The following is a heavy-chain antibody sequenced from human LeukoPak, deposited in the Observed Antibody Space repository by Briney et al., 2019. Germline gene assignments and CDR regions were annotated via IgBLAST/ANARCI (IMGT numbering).Heavy chain of an antibody. Sequence: PGGSLRLSCAAFGFIFADYAMHWVRQAPGKGLEWVSGISWNSDTIGYADFVKGRFTISRDNAKNSLYLQMNSLRAEDTALYYCAKGKWYSGTYHFDYWGQGTLVTVSS. CDR1: GFIFADYA. CDR2: ISWNSDTI. J-gene: IGHJ4*02. D-gene: IGHD1-26*01. V-gene: IGHV3-9*01. CDR3: AKGKWYSGTYHFDY.